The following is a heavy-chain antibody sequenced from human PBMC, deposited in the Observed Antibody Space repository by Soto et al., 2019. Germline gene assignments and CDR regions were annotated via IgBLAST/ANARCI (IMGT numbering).Heavy chain of an antibody. CDR1: GFTFSSYA. D-gene: IGHD5-12*01. Sequence: LRLSCAASGFTFSSYAMHWVRQAPGKGLEWVAVISYDGSNKYYADSVKGRFTISRDNSKNTLYLQMNSLRAEDTAVYYCARGGRDGYNSDYYFDYWGQGTLVTVS. V-gene: IGHV3-30-3*01. CDR2: ISYDGSNK. CDR3: ARGGRDGYNSDYYFDY. J-gene: IGHJ4*02.